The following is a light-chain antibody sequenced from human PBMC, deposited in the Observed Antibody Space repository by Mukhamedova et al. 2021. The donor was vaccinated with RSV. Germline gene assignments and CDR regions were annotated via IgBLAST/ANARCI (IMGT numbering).Light chain of an antibody. V-gene: IGLV3-9*01. Sequence: EYMGQTARISCGGDNLEAKNVHWYRQIPGQAPVLVMYRDFNRPSGIPERFSGYNSGNMATLTISRVQGGDEGDYYCQVWDTPTVGFGGG. CDR1: NLEAKN. CDR3: QVWDTPTVG. J-gene: IGLJ2*01. CDR2: RDF.